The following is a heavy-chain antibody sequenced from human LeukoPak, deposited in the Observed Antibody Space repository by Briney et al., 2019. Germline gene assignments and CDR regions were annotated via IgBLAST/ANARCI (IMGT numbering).Heavy chain of an antibody. J-gene: IGHJ4*02. CDR1: GFTFSSYA. CDR3: AKITERSIAAAGLFDY. D-gene: IGHD6-13*01. Sequence: GGSLRLSCAASGFTFSSYAMSWVRQAPGKGLEWVSAISGSGGSTYYADSVKGRFTISRDNSKNTLYLQMNSLRAEDTAVYYCAKITERSIAAAGLFDYWGQGTLVTVSS. CDR2: ISGSGGST. V-gene: IGHV3-23*01.